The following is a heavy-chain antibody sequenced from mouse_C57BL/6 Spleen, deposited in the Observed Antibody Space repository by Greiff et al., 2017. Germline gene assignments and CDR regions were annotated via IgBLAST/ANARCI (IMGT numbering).Heavy chain of an antibody. D-gene: IGHD2-5*01. V-gene: IGHV1-82*01. CDR1: GYAFSSSW. CDR3: ARETYSNYGY. J-gene: IGHJ2*01. CDR2: IYPGDGDT. Sequence: QVQLKESGPELVKPGASVKISCKASGYAFSSSWMNWVKQRPGKGLEWIGRIYPGDGDTNYNGKFKGKATLTADKSSSPAYMQLSSLTSEDSAVYFCARETYSNYGYWGQGTTLTVSS.